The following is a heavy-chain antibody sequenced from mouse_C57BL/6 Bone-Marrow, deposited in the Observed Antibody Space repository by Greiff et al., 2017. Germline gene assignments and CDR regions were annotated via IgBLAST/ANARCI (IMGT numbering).Heavy chain of an antibody. Sequence: VQLQQSGAELARPGASVKLSCKASGYTFTSYGISWVKQRTGQGLEWIGMIHPNSGSTNYNEKFKSKATLTVDKSSSTAYMQLSSLTSEDSAVYYCAPLSGWFAYWGQGTLVTVSA. CDR3: APLSGWFAY. CDR2: IHPNSGST. V-gene: IGHV1-81*01. J-gene: IGHJ3*01. CDR1: GYTFTSYG. D-gene: IGHD6-5*01.